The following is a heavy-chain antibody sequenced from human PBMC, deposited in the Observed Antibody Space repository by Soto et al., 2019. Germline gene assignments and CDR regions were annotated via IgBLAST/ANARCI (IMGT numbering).Heavy chain of an antibody. CDR1: GGSISSGGYY. CDR2: INHSGST. J-gene: IGHJ4*02. D-gene: IGHD3-22*01. V-gene: IGHV4-31*03. Sequence: QVQLQESGPGLVKPSQTLSLTCTVSGGSISSGGYYWSWIRQHPGKGLEWIGEINHSGSTNYNPSLKSRVTISVDTSKNQFSLKLSSVTAADTAVYYCARESHYYDSSGYYQDYWGQGTLVTVSS. CDR3: ARESHYYDSSGYYQDY.